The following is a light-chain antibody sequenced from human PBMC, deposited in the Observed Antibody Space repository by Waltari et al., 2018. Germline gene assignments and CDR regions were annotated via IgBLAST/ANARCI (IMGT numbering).Light chain of an antibody. J-gene: IGLJ2*01. V-gene: IGLV1-40*01. CDR3: QSYDSSLSGVV. Sequence: QSVLTQPPSVSGAPGQRVTISCPGSSSNIGAGSDVHWYQQLPGTAPKLLIYGNNNRPSGVPDRFSGSKSGTSASLAITGLQAEDEADYYCQSYDSSLSGVVFGGGTKLTVL. CDR2: GNN. CDR1: SSNIGAGSD.